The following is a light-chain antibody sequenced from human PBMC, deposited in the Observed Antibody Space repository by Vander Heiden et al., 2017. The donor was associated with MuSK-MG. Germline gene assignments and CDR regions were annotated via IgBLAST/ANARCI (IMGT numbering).Light chain of an antibody. CDR1: QSISSW. CDR3: QQDNSSPTT. CDR2: KAS. Sequence: DIQMTQSPSTPSASVGDRVTITCRASQSISSWLAWYQQKPGKAPKLLIYKASSLESGVPSRFSGSGSGTEFTLTISSLQPDDFATYYCQQDNSSPTTFGQGTKVEIK. V-gene: IGKV1-5*03. J-gene: IGKJ1*01.